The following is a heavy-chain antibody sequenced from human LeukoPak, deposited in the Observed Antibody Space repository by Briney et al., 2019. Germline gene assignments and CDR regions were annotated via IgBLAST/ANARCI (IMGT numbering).Heavy chain of an antibody. CDR3: ARGVWNGGPGAFDI. D-gene: IGHD1-1*01. Sequence: GAPVKVSCKASGGTFSSYAISWVRQAPGQGLEWMGRIIPILGIANYAQKFQGRVTITADKSTSTAYMELSSLRSEDTAVYYCARGVWNGGPGAFDIWGQGTMVTVSS. J-gene: IGHJ3*02. CDR2: IIPILGIA. CDR1: GGTFSSYA. V-gene: IGHV1-69*04.